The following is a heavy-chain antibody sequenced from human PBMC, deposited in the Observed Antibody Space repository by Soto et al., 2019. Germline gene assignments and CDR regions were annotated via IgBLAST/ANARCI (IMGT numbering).Heavy chain of an antibody. Sequence: GGSLRLSCAASGFTFSSYAMSWVRQAPGKGLEWVSAISGSGGSTYYADSVKGRFTISRDNSKNTLYLQMNSLRAEDTAVYYCAKDAGWGDGYNFDYYYGMDVWGQGTTVTVSS. CDR1: GFTFSSYA. D-gene: IGHD5-12*01. CDR2: ISGSGGST. V-gene: IGHV3-23*01. J-gene: IGHJ6*02. CDR3: AKDAGWGDGYNFDYYYGMDV.